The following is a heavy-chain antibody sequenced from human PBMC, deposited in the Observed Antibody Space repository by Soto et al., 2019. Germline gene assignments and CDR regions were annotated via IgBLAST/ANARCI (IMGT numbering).Heavy chain of an antibody. CDR1: GFTFSSYA. V-gene: IGHV3-23*01. CDR2: ISGSGGST. Sequence: GGSLRLSCAASGFTFSSYAMSWVRQAPGKGLEWVSAISGSGGSTYYADSVKGRFTISRDNSKNTLYLQMNSLRAEDTAVYYSAKVSVVTARKGPYYFDYWGQGTLVTVSS. D-gene: IGHD2-21*02. J-gene: IGHJ4*02. CDR3: AKVSVVTARKGPYYFDY.